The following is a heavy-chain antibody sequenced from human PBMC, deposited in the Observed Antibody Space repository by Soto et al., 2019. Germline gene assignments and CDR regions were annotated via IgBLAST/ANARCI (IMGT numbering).Heavy chain of an antibody. Sequence: ASVKVSCKASGYTFTSYGISWVRQAPGQGLEWMGWISAYNGNTNYAQKLQGRVTMSTSTAYMELRSLRSDDTAMYYCARESAVAALDPWGQGTLVTVSS. J-gene: IGHJ5*02. CDR1: GYTFTSYG. D-gene: IGHD6-19*01. V-gene: IGHV1-18*01. CDR3: ARESAVAALDP. CDR2: ISAYNGNT.